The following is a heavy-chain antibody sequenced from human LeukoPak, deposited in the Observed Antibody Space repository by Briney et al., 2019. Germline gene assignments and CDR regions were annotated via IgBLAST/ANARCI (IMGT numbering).Heavy chain of an antibody. Sequence: SETLSLTCTVSGGSISSYYWSWIRQLAGKGLEWIGRIYTSGSTNYNPSLKSRVTMSVDTSKNQFSLKLSSVTAADTAVYYCARDRSRYDILTGYASLDYWGQGTLVTVSS. CDR2: IYTSGST. V-gene: IGHV4-4*07. CDR3: ARDRSRYDILTGYASLDY. J-gene: IGHJ4*02. CDR1: GGSISSYY. D-gene: IGHD3-9*01.